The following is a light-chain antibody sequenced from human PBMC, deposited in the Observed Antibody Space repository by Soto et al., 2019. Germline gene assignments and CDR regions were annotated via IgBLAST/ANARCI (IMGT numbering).Light chain of an antibody. CDR2: DAS. Sequence: DIQMTQSPSTLSASVGDRVTITCRASQSISSWLAWYQQKPGKAPKLLIYDASSLESGVPSRFSGSGSGTEFSLSISSLQPDDFATYYCQQYNSYSGTFGQGTKVE. CDR1: QSISSW. J-gene: IGKJ1*01. V-gene: IGKV1-5*01. CDR3: QQYNSYSGT.